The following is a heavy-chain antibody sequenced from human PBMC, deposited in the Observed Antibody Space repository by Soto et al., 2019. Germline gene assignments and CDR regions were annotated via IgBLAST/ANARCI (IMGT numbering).Heavy chain of an antibody. CDR2: ISAYNGNT. D-gene: IGHD6-13*01. V-gene: IGHV1-18*01. CDR1: GYTFTSYG. CDR3: ARDMEPIAAAFDYYSYYGMDV. Sequence: QVQLVQSGAEVKKPGASVKVSCKASGYTFTSYGISWVRQAPGQGLEWMGWISAYNGNTNYAQKLQGRVTMTTDTSTSTAYMELRSLRSDDTAVYYCARDMEPIAAAFDYYSYYGMDVWGQGTTVTVSS. J-gene: IGHJ6*02.